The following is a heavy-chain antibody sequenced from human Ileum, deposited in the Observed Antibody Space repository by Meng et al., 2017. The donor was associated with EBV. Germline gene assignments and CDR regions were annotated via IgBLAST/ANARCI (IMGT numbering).Heavy chain of an antibody. D-gene: IGHD2-8*01. J-gene: IGHJ4*02. CDR2: IHHTRGP. CDR1: GDSISNEHW. V-gene: IGHV4-4*02. Sequence: QVRLQGSGPGLVGPSGTLSLTGSVSGDSISNEHWWSWVRQSPGKGLEWIGEIHHTRGPNYDPSLKSRVIISVDKSNNHFSLRLSAVTAADTAVYYCASNGAFSLDHWGQGTLVTVSS. CDR3: ASNGAFSLDH.